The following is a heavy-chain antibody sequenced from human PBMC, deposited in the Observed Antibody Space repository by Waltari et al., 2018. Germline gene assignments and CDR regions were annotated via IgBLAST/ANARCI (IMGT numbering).Heavy chain of an antibody. V-gene: IGHV4-34*01. CDR2: INHSGST. D-gene: IGHD3-22*01. CDR1: GGSFSGYY. Sequence: QVQLQQWGAGLLKPSETLSLTCAVYGGSFSGYYWSWIRQPPGKGLEWIGEINHSGSTNYNPSLKSRVTISVDTSKNQFSLKLSSVTAADTAVYYCALAGYYDSSGYPLADWGKGTTVTVSS. J-gene: IGHJ6*04. CDR3: ALAGYYDSSGYPLAD.